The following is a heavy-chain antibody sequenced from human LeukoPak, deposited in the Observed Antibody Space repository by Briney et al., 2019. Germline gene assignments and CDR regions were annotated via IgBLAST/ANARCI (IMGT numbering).Heavy chain of an antibody. J-gene: IGHJ3*02. CDR3: ARDLAARHDAFDI. CDR2: IIPIFGTA. D-gene: IGHD6-6*01. Sequence: SVKVSCKASGGTFSSYAISWVRQAPGQGLEWMGGIIPIFGTANYAQKFQGRVTITTDESTSTAYMELSSLRSENTAVYYCARDLAARHDAFDIWGQGTMVTVSS. V-gene: IGHV1-69*05. CDR1: GGTFSSYA.